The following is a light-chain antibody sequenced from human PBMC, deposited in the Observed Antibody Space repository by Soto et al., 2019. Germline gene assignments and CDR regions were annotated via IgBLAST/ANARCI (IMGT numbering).Light chain of an antibody. CDR3: SSYTSATTWV. CDR1: SSDVGRYNY. J-gene: IGLJ3*02. CDR2: EVS. V-gene: IGLV2-14*01. Sequence: QSALTQPASVSGSPGQSITISCTGTSSDVGRYNYVSWYQQLPGKAPKLMIYEVSNRHSGVSDRFSGSKSGNTASLSISGLQPEDEADYYCSSYTSATTWVFGGGTKLTVL.